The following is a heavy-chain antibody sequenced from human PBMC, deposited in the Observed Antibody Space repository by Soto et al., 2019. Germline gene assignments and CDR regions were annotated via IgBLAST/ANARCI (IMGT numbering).Heavy chain of an antibody. J-gene: IGHJ6*02. V-gene: IGHV3-53*02. D-gene: IGHD1-1*01. Sequence: EVHLVETGGGLIQPGGSLRLSCAASGVTVSSNYMSWVRQSPVKGLEWVSVIYSGGSTYYADSVKGRCTISRDNSKNTLYLQMHSMRSEDTVVYYWARDDSAPWKDWVEFWGQGTTVTVSS. CDR2: IYSGGST. CDR1: GVTVSSNY. CDR3: ARDDSAPWKDWVEF.